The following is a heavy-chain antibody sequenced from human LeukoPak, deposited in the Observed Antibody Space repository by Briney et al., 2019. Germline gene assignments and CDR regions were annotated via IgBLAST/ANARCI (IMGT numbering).Heavy chain of an antibody. Sequence: GGSLRLSCTASGFTFNNYAMSWVRQAPGKGLEWVSVISGSGGSTYYADSVKGRFTISRDNSKNTLYLQMNSLKTEDTGVYYCTTALNFDILTGLYQPIAAFDIWGQGTLVTVSS. D-gene: IGHD3-9*01. V-gene: IGHV3-23*01. CDR2: ISGSGGST. CDR1: GFTFNNYA. J-gene: IGHJ3*02. CDR3: TTALNFDILTGLYQPIAAFDI.